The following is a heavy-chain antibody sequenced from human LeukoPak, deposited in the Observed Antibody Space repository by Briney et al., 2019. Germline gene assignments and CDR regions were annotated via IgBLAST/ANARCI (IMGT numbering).Heavy chain of an antibody. CDR1: GFTFSHYG. V-gene: IGHV3-30*02. J-gene: IGHJ4*02. CDR2: IEFDGSEK. D-gene: IGHD2-2*01. CDR3: ANHITVHCSRSSCSDY. Sequence: PGGSLRLSCAASGFTFSHYGMHWVRQAPGKGLEWVAFIEFDGSEKYSADSVKGRFTISRDNSKNTLYQQMNSLRPEDTALYYCANHITVHCSRSSCSDYWGQGTLVTVSS.